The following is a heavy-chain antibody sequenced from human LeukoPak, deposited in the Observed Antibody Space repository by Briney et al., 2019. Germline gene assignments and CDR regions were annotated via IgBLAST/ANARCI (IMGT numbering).Heavy chain of an antibody. Sequence: SETPSLTCTVSGGSISSYYWSWIRQPPGKGLEWIGFIYYSGSTNYNPSLKSRVTISVDTSKNQFSLKLSSVTAADTAVYYCARLDPAFFDYWGQGTLVTVSS. V-gene: IGHV4-59*08. J-gene: IGHJ4*02. CDR2: IYYSGST. D-gene: IGHD6-25*01. CDR1: GGSISSYY. CDR3: ARLDPAFFDY.